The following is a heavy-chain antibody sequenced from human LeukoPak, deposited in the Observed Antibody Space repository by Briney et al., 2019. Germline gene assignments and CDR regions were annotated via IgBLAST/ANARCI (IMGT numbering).Heavy chain of an antibody. CDR3: ARDPHHLVATGALDY. J-gene: IGHJ4*02. V-gene: IGHV3-30-3*01. Sequence: GSLRLSCAGSGFTFGSYALHWVRQAPGKGLQWLAVLSYDGSSIYYADSVKGRFTISRDNSKNTLYLQMNSLRTEDTAVYYCARDPHHLVATGALDYWGQGTLVTVSS. CDR1: GFTFGSYA. CDR2: LSYDGSSI. D-gene: IGHD6-13*01.